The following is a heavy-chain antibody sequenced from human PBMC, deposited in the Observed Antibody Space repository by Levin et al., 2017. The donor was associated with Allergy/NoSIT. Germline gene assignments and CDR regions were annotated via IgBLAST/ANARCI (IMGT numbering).Heavy chain of an antibody. CDR2: ISSSSSYI. Sequence: GGSLRLSCAASGFTFSSYSMNWVRQAPGKGLEWVSSISSSSSYIYYADSVKGRFTISRDNAKNSLYLQMNSLRAEDTAVYYCARGRLDYGDYAFDYWGQGTLVTVSS. V-gene: IGHV3-21*01. CDR1: GFTFSSYS. J-gene: IGHJ4*02. D-gene: IGHD4-17*01. CDR3: ARGRLDYGDYAFDY.